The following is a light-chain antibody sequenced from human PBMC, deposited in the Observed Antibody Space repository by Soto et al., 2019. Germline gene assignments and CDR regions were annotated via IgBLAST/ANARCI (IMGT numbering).Light chain of an antibody. CDR1: QSISTY. CDR3: QLCYNWPLGFT. V-gene: IGKV3-11*01. Sequence: EIVLTQSPATLSLSPGERATLSCRANQSISTYLAWYQQKPGQAPRLIIFDASNRATGIPARFRGSGSGTDFTLTITSLETEDSAIYYCQLCYNWPLGFTLGQGTSLEIK. J-gene: IGKJ2*01. CDR2: DAS.